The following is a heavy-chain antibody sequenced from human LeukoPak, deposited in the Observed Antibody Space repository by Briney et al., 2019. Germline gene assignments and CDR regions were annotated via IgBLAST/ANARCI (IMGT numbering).Heavy chain of an antibody. D-gene: IGHD3-9*01. Sequence: GRSLRLSCAASGFTFSSYAMHWVRQAPGKGLEWVAAISYDGSNKYYADSVKGRFTISRDNSKNTLYLQMNSLRAEDTAVYYCARDNRKYFDWLLDYWGQGTLVTVSS. V-gene: IGHV3-30*04. J-gene: IGHJ4*02. CDR2: ISYDGSNK. CDR3: ARDNRKYFDWLLDY. CDR1: GFTFSSYA.